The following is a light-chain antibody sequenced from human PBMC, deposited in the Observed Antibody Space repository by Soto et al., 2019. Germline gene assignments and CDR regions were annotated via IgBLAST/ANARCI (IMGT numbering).Light chain of an antibody. CDR1: QNINTD. V-gene: IGKV3-11*01. J-gene: IGKJ1*01. Sequence: EIVLSQSPATLSLSPGQRATLSCRASQNINTDLAWYHQKPDQPPRLLIYDAFNRAPGIPARFSGSGSGTDFTLPISTLEPEDFAIYFCQKRNKWPRTCGQGTRVEIK. CDR3: QKRNKWPRT. CDR2: DAF.